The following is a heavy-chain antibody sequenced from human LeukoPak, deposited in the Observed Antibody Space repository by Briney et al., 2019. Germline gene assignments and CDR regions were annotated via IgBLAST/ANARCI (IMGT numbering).Heavy chain of an antibody. V-gene: IGHV3-48*04. Sequence: GGSLRLSCVASGFTFSSFAMSWVRQAPGKGLEWVSYISTSGSTIYYADSLKGRFTISRDNAKNSLYLQINSLRAEDTAVYYCARGYYASGYYYYYVDVWGKGTTVIVSS. J-gene: IGHJ6*03. CDR2: ISTSGSTI. CDR3: ARGYYASGYYYYYVDV. CDR1: GFTFSSFA. D-gene: IGHD3-10*01.